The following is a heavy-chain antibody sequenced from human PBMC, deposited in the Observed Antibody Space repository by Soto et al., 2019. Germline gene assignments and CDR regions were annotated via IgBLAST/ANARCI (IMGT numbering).Heavy chain of an antibody. J-gene: IGHJ4*02. CDR2: ISGSGGST. Sequence: PGGSLRLSCAASGFTFSSYAMSWVRQAPGKGLEWVSAISGSGGSTYYADSVKGRFTISRDNSKNTLYLQMNSLRAEDTAGYYCAKSPYAAIEYFDYWGQGTLVTVSS. D-gene: IGHD5-18*01. CDR3: AKSPYAAIEYFDY. V-gene: IGHV3-23*01. CDR1: GFTFSSYA.